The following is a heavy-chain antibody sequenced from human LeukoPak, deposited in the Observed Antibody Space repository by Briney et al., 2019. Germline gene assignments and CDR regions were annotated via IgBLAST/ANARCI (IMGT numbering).Heavy chain of an antibody. Sequence: GGSLRLSCAASGFTFSSSWMHWVRQAPGKGLVWVSHINSDGSSTAYAGSVKGRFTISRDNAKKTLYLQMNSLSAEDTAVYYCARDLGPRNWGQGTLVTVSS. D-gene: IGHD7-27*01. CDR3: ARDLGPRN. J-gene: IGHJ4*02. CDR2: INSDGSST. CDR1: GFTFSSSW. V-gene: IGHV3-74*01.